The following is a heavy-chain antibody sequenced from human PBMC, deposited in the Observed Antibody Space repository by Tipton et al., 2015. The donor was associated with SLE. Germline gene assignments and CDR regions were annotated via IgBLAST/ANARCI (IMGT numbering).Heavy chain of an antibody. V-gene: IGHV1-69*01. Sequence: QSGAEVKKPGSSVKVSCKASGGTFSTYGISWVRQAPGQGLVWMGGIIPIFGTTNHAQKFLGRLTITADESTDTAYMELSSLRSEDTAVYYCWVTFWSAHYTTLNAFDIWGLGTMVIVSS. CDR3: WVTFWSAHYTTLNAFDI. CDR1: GGTFSTYG. D-gene: IGHD3-3*01. CDR2: IIPIFGTT. J-gene: IGHJ3*02.